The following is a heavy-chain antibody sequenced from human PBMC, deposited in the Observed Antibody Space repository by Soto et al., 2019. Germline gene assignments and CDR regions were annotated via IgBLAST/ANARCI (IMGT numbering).Heavy chain of an antibody. CDR1: RFSLSTYW. V-gene: IGHV3-74*01. Sequence: VQLVESGGGLVQPGGSLRLSCEASRFSLSTYWMYWVRQAPGKGLMWVSRINSDGGIINYADSVKGRFTISRDNAKNTQYLQMNSLRTDDTAVYYCARDLGKYDRHYFDNWGQGTLVTVSS. CDR2: INSDGGII. CDR3: ARDLGKYDRHYFDN. J-gene: IGHJ4*02. D-gene: IGHD3-9*01.